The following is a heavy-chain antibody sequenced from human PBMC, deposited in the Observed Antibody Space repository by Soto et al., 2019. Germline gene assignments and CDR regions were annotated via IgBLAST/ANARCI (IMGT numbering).Heavy chain of an antibody. CDR3: AADRGEDIVVVPAATYYHYYGMDV. V-gene: IGHV1-58*01. Sequence: SVKVSCKASGFTFTSSAVQWVRQARGQRLEWIGWIVVGSGNTNYAQKFQERVTITRDMSTSTAYMELSSLRSEDTAVYYCAADRGEDIVVVPAATYYHYYGMDVWGQGTTVTVSS. J-gene: IGHJ6*02. CDR2: IVVGSGNT. CDR1: GFTFTSSA. D-gene: IGHD2-2*01.